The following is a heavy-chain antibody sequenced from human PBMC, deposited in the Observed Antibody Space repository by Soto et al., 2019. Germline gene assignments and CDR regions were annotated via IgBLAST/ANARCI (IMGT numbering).Heavy chain of an antibody. Sequence: QLQLQESGPGLVKPSETLSLTCTVSGGSISSSSYYWGWIRQPPGKGLEWIGSIYYSGSTYYNPFFKRRVTISVDTSKNQFSLKLSSVTAADTAVYYCASFYCSSTSCYSAFDIWGQGTMVTVSS. J-gene: IGHJ3*02. CDR3: ASFYCSSTSCYSAFDI. CDR1: GGSISSSSYY. CDR2: IYYSGST. D-gene: IGHD2-2*01. V-gene: IGHV4-39*01.